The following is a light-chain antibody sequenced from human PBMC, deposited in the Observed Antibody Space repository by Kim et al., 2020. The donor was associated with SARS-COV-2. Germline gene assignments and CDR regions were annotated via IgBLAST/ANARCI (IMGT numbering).Light chain of an antibody. V-gene: IGLV3-1*01. J-gene: IGLJ2*01. Sequence: GAPGQTDSITCSGDKLGDKYACWYQQKPGQSPVLVIYQDSKRPSGIPERFSGSNSGNTATLTISGTQAMDEADYYCQAWDSSTVVFGGGTQLTVL. CDR3: QAWDSSTVV. CDR2: QDS. CDR1: KLGDKY.